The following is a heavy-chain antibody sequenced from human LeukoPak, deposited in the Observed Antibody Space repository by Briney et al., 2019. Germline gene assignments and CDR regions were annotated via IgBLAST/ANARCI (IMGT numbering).Heavy chain of an antibody. Sequence: PGGSLRLSCAGSGFTFDDYGMSWVRQAPGKGLKWVSGINWNGGSTGYADSVKGRFTISRDNAKNSLYLQMNSLRAEDTALYYCARVVGSGYDSSGYFDYWGQGTLVTVSS. D-gene: IGHD3-22*01. CDR3: ARVVGSGYDSSGYFDY. V-gene: IGHV3-20*04. CDR1: GFTFDDYG. CDR2: INWNGGST. J-gene: IGHJ4*02.